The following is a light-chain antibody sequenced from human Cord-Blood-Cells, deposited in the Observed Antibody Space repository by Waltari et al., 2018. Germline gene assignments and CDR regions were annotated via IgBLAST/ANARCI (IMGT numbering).Light chain of an antibody. Sequence: QSALTQPASVSGSPGQSITISCTGTSSDAGSYNLVSWYQQHPGKAPKLMIYEGSKRPSGVSKRFSGSKSGNTAARTTSELQAEDEADYYCCSYAGSSTVVVGGGTKLTVL. CDR2: EGS. CDR3: CSYAGSSTVV. CDR1: SSDAGSYNL. V-gene: IGLV2-23*01. J-gene: IGLJ2*01.